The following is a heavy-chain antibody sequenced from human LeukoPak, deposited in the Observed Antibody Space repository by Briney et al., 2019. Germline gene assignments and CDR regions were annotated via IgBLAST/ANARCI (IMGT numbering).Heavy chain of an antibody. Sequence: GGSLRLSCAASGFTFNSYWMSWVRQAPGKGLEWVANIKQDGSEKYYVDTVKGRFTISRDNAKNSLDLQMNSLRAEDTAVYYCARVYSSSSGKNAFDVWGQGTMVTVSP. D-gene: IGHD6-6*01. J-gene: IGHJ3*01. V-gene: IGHV3-7*03. CDR2: IKQDGSEK. CDR1: GFTFNSYW. CDR3: ARVYSSSSGKNAFDV.